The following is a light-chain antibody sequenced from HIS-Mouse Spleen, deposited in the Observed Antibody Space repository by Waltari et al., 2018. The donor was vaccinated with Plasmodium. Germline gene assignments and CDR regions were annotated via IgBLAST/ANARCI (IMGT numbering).Light chain of an antibody. V-gene: IGLV3-19*01. CDR3: NSRDSSGNHLGVV. CDR1: SIRSYY. J-gene: IGLJ2*01. CDR2: GKN. Sequence: SSELTQDPAVSVALGQTVRITCHGDSIRSYYASRYQQKQGQAPVLVIYGKNNRPSGIPDRFSGSSSGNTASLTITGAQAEDEADYYCNSRDSSGNHLGVVFGGGTKLTVL.